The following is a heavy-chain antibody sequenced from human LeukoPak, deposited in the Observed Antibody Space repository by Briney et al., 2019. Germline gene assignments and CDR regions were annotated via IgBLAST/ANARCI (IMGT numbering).Heavy chain of an antibody. D-gene: IGHD6-19*01. Sequence: GGSLRLSCIASGFTFSNYGMHWIRQAPGKGLEWVAVIWHDGSEKYYVDSVRGRFAISRDNSKSTLYLQMNSLRAEDTAVYYCARAVAGTTGLWDYWGQGTLVTVSS. J-gene: IGHJ4*02. V-gene: IGHV3-33*01. CDR3: ARAVAGTTGLWDY. CDR2: IWHDGSEK. CDR1: GFTFSNYG.